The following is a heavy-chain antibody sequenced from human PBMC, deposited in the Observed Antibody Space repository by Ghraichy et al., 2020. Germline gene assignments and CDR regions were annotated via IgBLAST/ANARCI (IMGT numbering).Heavy chain of an antibody. V-gene: IGHV3-7*01. CDR3: ARDFSPSYYFDSSSYYVDAFDL. Sequence: LSLTCAASGFTFSKYWMTWVRQAPGKGLEWVANINKYGGDKSYVDSVKGRFTISRDNAKNSLLLQMNSLRAEDTAVYYCARDFSPSYYFDSSSYYVDAFDLWGQGTVVTVSS. CDR1: GFTFSKYW. J-gene: IGHJ3*01. CDR2: INKYGGDK. D-gene: IGHD3-22*01.